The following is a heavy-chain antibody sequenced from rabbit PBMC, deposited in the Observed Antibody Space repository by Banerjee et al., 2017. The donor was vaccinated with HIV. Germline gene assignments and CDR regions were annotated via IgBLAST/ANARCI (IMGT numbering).Heavy chain of an antibody. CDR1: GFSFSSGNW. CDR3: ARWDYAGYGYGTFSL. Sequence: QEQLEESGGDLVKPGASLTLTCTASGFSFSSGNWMCWVRQAPGKGLEWIACINTSSGNTVYASWAKGRFTISKTSSTTVTLQMTSLTAADTATYFCARWDYAGYGYGTFSLWGQGTLVTVS. D-gene: IGHD6-1*01. V-gene: IGHV1S45*01. CDR2: INTSSGNT. J-gene: IGHJ4*01.